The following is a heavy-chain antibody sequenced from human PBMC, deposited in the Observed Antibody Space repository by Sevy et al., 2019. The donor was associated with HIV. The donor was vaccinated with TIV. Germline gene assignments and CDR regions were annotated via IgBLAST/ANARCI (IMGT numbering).Heavy chain of an antibody. CDR3: AREAVALDY. D-gene: IGHD6-19*01. J-gene: IGHJ4*01. CDR2: IYYIAST. CDR1: GDSISSNNFY. V-gene: IGHV4-39*02. Sequence: SETLSLTCTVSGDSISSNNFYWGWVRQPPEKGLEWIGSIYYIASTYYNPSLKSRVTISVDTSKNQFSLKLTSVTAADTAVYYCAREAVALDYWGQGTLVPVSS.